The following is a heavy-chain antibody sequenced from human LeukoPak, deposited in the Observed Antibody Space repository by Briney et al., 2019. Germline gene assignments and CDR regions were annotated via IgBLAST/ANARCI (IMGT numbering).Heavy chain of an antibody. Sequence: PSETLSLTCAVSGGSISSSNWWSWVRQPPGKGLEWIGEIYHSGSTNYNPSLKSRVTISVDKSKNQFSLKLSSVTAADTAVYYCARAHYSSSWYKTNEPYYFDYWGQGTLVTVSS. D-gene: IGHD6-13*01. CDR3: ARAHYSSSWYKTNEPYYFDY. J-gene: IGHJ4*02. CDR1: GGSISSSNW. CDR2: IYHSGST. V-gene: IGHV4-4*02.